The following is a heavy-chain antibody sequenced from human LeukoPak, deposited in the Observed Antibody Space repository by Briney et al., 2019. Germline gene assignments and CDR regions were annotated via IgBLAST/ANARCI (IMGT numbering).Heavy chain of an antibody. V-gene: IGHV4-30-2*01. D-gene: IGHD4-23*01. Sequence: PSETLSLTCAVSGGSISSGGYSWSWIRQPPGKGLEWIGYIYHSGSTYYNPSLKSRVTISVDRSKNQFSLKLSSVTAADTAVHYCASLRWYGFDYWGQGTLVTVSS. CDR3: ASLRWYGFDY. J-gene: IGHJ4*02. CDR2: IYHSGST. CDR1: GGSISSGGYS.